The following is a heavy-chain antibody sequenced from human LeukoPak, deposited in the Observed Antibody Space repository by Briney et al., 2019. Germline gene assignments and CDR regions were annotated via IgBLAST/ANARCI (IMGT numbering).Heavy chain of an antibody. CDR3: ATPTRDSSGWYDFDY. J-gene: IGHJ4*02. V-gene: IGHV1-3*01. Sequence: GASVKVSCKTSGYTFTDFTMHWFRQAPGQRLEWMGCINGGNADTQYSQNFQGRVTMTEDTSTDTAYMELSSLRSEDTAVYYCATPTRDSSGWYDFDYWGQGTLVTVSS. CDR2: INGGNADT. D-gene: IGHD6-19*01. CDR1: GYTFTDFT.